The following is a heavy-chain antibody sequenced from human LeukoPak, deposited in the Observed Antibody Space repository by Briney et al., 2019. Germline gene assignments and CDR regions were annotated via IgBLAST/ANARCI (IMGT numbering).Heavy chain of an antibody. D-gene: IGHD3-10*01. V-gene: IGHV3-7*01. CDR3: AREGFSRGSGYYYYGMDV. Sequence: GGSLRLSCAASGFTFSSYWMNWVRQAPGKGLEWVANIKQDGSEKYYVDSVKGRFTISRDNAKNSLYLQMNSLRAEDTAVYYCAREGFSRGSGYYYYGMDVWGQGTTVTVSS. J-gene: IGHJ6*02. CDR2: IKQDGSEK. CDR1: GFTFSSYW.